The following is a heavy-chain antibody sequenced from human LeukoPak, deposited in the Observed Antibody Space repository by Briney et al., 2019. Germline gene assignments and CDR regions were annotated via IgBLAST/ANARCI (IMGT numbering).Heavy chain of an antibody. V-gene: IGHV3-23*01. CDR2: IGGSGGYA. CDR3: AKAAYGPLYYFDY. CDR1: GFSFNSYA. J-gene: IGHJ4*02. Sequence: GGSLRLSCAASGFSFNSYAMSWVRLAPGKGLEWVSSIGGSGGYAYYADSVKGRFTISRDNSKNTLYLQMNSLRAEDTAVYYCAKAAYGPLYYFDYWGQGTLVTVSS. D-gene: IGHD3-10*01.